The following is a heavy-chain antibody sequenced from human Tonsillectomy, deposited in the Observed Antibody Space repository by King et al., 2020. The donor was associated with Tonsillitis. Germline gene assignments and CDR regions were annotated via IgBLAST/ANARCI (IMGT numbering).Heavy chain of an antibody. V-gene: IGHV1-18*04. Sequence: VQLVESAAEVKKPGASVKVSCKASGYIFTSNSISWVRQAPGQGLEWMGWISVYYGNTSYAQKLQGRVTMTTDTSTNTAYMELRSLRSDDTAVYYCARNYYDSTGFYYSIFDFWGQGTLVTVSA. CDR3: ARNYYDSTGFYYSIFDF. CDR1: GYIFTSNS. J-gene: IGHJ4*02. D-gene: IGHD3-22*01. CDR2: ISVYYGNT.